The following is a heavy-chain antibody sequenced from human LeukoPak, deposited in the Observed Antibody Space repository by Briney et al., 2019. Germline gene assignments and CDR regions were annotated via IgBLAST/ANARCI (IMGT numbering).Heavy chain of an antibody. Sequence: GASVKVSCKASGVTFSSYAISWVRQAPGQGLEWMGGIIPIFGTANYAQKFQGRVTITADESTSTAYMELSSLRSEDTAVYYCARDCSSTSCYEYWGQGTLVTVSS. CDR1: GVTFSSYA. V-gene: IGHV1-69*13. CDR2: IIPIFGTA. D-gene: IGHD2-2*01. J-gene: IGHJ4*02. CDR3: ARDCSSTSCYEY.